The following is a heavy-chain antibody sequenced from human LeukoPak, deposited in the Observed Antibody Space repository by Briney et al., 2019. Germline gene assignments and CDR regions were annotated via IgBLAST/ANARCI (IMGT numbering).Heavy chain of an antibody. CDR1: GYTFTGYY. D-gene: IGHD2-21*01. J-gene: IGHJ4*02. V-gene: IGHV1-2*02. CDR2: INPNSGGT. CDR3: AKGPNCGGDCYHFDH. Sequence: ASVKVSCKAFGYTFTGYYMHWVRQAPGQGLEWMGWINPNSGGTNYAQKFQGRVTMTRDTSINTAYMELSRLRSDDTAVYYCAKGPNCGGDCYHFDHWGQGTLVTVSS.